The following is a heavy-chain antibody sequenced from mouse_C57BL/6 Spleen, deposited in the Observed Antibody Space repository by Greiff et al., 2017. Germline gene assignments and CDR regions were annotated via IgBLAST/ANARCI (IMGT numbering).Heavy chain of an antibody. J-gene: IGHJ3*01. V-gene: IGHV1-50*01. CDR3: ARSEYGNPAWFAY. Sequence: VQLQQPGAELVKPGASVKLSCKASGYTFTSYWMQWVKQRPGQGLEWIGEIDPSDSYTNYNQKFKGKATLTVDTSTGSAYMQLSSLTSEDSAVYYCARSEYGNPAWFAYWGQGTLVTVSA. CDR2: IDPSDSYT. D-gene: IGHD2-10*02. CDR1: GYTFTSYW.